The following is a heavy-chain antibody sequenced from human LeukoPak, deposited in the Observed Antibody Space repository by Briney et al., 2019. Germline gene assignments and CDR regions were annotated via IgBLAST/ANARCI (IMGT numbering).Heavy chain of an antibody. Sequence: GGSLTLTCAASGCAFSNSYLNWFRQAPGKGLEWVSSITSDAYIYYTESLKSRFSISRDNAKNQVYLQMINLTAEDTAVYYCARADYGDYGVDYWGQGTLVTVSS. J-gene: IGHJ4*02. CDR2: ITSDAYI. D-gene: IGHD4-17*01. CDR1: GCAFSNSY. CDR3: ARADYGDYGVDY. V-gene: IGHV3-69-1*01.